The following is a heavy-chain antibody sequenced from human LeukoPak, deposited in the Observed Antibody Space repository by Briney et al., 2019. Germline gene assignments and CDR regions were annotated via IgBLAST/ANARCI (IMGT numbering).Heavy chain of an antibody. Sequence: GASVKVSCKASGYTFTSYYMHWVRQAPGQGLEWMGIINPSGGSTSYAQKFQGRVTMTRDMSTSTVYMELSSLRSEDTAVYYCAREFRGGYSYGPFDYWGQGTLVTVSS. J-gene: IGHJ4*02. V-gene: IGHV1-46*01. D-gene: IGHD5-18*01. CDR1: GYTFTSYY. CDR3: AREFRGGYSYGPFDY. CDR2: INPSGGST.